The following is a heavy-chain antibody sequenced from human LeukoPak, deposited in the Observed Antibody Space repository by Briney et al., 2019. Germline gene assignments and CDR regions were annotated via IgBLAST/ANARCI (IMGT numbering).Heavy chain of an antibody. D-gene: IGHD6-19*01. CDR1: GFTFSSYG. CDR3: AKDPGIAVAGTDYFDY. V-gene: IGHV3-30*18. CDR2: ISYDGSNK. Sequence: GRSLRLSCAASGFTFSSYGMHWVRQAPGKGLEWVAVISYDGSNKYYADSVKGRFTISRDNSKNTLYLQMNSLRAEDTAVYYCAKDPGIAVAGTDYFDYWGQGTLVTVSS. J-gene: IGHJ4*02.